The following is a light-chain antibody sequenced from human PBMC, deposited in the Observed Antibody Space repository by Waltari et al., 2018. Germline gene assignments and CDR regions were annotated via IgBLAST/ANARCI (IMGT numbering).Light chain of an antibody. CDR1: QGISSY. J-gene: IGKJ5*01. CDR3: QQYSNYPIT. CDR2: AAS. V-gene: IGKV1-16*02. Sequence: DIQITQSPSSLSASVGDSVTITRRASQGISSYLAWFQLKPGKAPKSLIYAASNLQSGVPSKFSGSRSGTEFTLTISSLQPEDFGTYYCQQYSNYPITFGQGTRLEIK.